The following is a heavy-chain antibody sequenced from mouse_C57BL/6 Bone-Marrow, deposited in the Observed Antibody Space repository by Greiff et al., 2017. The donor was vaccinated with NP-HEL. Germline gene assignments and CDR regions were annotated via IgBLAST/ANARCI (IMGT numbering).Heavy chain of an antibody. CDR1: GFTFSDYG. V-gene: IGHV5-17*01. CDR2: ISSGSSTI. Sequence: EVKLMESGGGLVKPGGSLKLSCAASGFTFSDYGMHWVRQAPEKGLEWVAYISSGSSTIYYAATVKGRFTISRDNAKNTLFLQMTSLRSEDTAMYYCARGLAWFAYWGQGTLVTVSA. J-gene: IGHJ3*01. CDR3: ARGLAWFAY.